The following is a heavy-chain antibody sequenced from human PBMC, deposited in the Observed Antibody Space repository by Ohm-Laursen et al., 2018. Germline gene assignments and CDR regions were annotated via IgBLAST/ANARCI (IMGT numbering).Heavy chain of an antibody. CDR1: GFTFSNAW. CDR2: ISSSSSYI. D-gene: IGHD4-17*01. V-gene: IGHV3-21*01. Sequence: SLRLSCAASGFTFSNAWMNWVRQAPGKGLEWVSSISSSSSYIYYADSVKGRFTISRDNAKNSLYLQMNSLRAEDTAVYYCAGDYGDDYWGQGTLVTVSS. CDR3: AGDYGDDY. J-gene: IGHJ4*02.